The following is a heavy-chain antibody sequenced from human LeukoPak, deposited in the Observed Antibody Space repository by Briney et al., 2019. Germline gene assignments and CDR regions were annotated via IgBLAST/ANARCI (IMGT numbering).Heavy chain of an antibody. CDR1: GFTFSSYA. V-gene: IGHV3-23*01. Sequence: GSLRLSCAASGFTFSSYAMSWVRQAPGKGLEWVSAINERGDRTYYADFLKGRFPISRDNSKNTLYLQMNSLRPDDTAVYYCAKPFYGSGSSPLSHWGQGTLVTVSS. D-gene: IGHD3-10*01. J-gene: IGHJ4*02. CDR2: INERGDRT. CDR3: AKPFYGSGSSPLSH.